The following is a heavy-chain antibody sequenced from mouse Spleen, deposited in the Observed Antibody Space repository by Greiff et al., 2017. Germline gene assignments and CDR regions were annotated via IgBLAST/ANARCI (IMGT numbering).Heavy chain of an antibody. Sequence: EVMLVESGGGLVKPGGSLKLSCAASGFTFSDYYMYWVRQTPEKRLEWVATISDGGSYTYYPDSVKGRFTISRDNAKNNLYLQMSSLKSEDTAMYYCARVGNYEGYYAMDYWGQGTSVTVSS. J-gene: IGHJ4*01. CDR3: ARVGNYEGYYAMDY. CDR2: ISDGGSYT. CDR1: GFTFSDYY. D-gene: IGHD2-1*01. V-gene: IGHV5-4*02.